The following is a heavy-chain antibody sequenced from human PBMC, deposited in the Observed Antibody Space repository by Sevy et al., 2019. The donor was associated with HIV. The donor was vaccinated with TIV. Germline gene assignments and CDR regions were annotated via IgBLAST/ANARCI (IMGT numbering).Heavy chain of an antibody. D-gene: IGHD2-2*01. V-gene: IGHV3-7*03. Sequence: GGSLRLSCAASGFTFSTYWMSWVRQAPGKGLEWVANIKKDGSEKYYVDSVKGRFTISRDKAKSSLYLQMKSLRAEETAVYYCARDCSSTSCLWGLDVWGQGTTVTVSS. J-gene: IGHJ6*02. CDR3: ARDCSSTSCLWGLDV. CDR2: IKKDGSEK. CDR1: GFTFSTYW.